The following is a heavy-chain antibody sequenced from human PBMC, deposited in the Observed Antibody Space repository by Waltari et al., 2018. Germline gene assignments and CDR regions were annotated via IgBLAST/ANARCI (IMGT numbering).Heavy chain of an antibody. J-gene: IGHJ3*02. D-gene: IGHD5-18*01. CDR1: GFTFSSSA. Sequence: EVQLLESGGGLVQPGGSLRLSCAASGFTFSSSAMSWVRQAPGKGLEWVSAISGSGGSTYYADSVKGRFTISRDNSKNTLYLQMNSLRAEDTAVYYCARKGPYSYGYEFGAFDIWGQGTMVTVSS. V-gene: IGHV3-23*01. CDR2: ISGSGGST. CDR3: ARKGPYSYGYEFGAFDI.